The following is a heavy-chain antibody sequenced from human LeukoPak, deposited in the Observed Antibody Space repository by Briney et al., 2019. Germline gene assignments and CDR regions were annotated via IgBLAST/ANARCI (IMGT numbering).Heavy chain of an antibody. CDR3: ARVGDYALKD. J-gene: IGHJ4*02. D-gene: IGHD3-16*01. Sequence: SETLSFTCTVSGGSISGHYWSWIRQPPGKGLEWIGYIHYTGRTDYSPSLKSRVSMSVDTSKNQFSLGLSSVTAADTAVYYCARVGDYALKDWGQGTLVTVSS. CDR1: GGSISGHY. V-gene: IGHV4-59*11. CDR2: IHYTGRT.